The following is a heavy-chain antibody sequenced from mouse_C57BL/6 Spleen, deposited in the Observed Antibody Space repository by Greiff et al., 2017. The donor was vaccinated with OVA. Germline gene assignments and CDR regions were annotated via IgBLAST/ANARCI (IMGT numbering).Heavy chain of an antibody. D-gene: IGHD1-1*01. CDR3: AREEDYYGSSGPY. V-gene: IGHV1-80*01. CDR2: IYPGDGDT. Sequence: QVQLKQSGAELVKPGASVKISCKASGYAFSSYWMNWVKQRPGKGLEWIGQIYPGDGDTNYNGKFKGKATLTADKSSSTAYMQLSSLTSEDSAVYFCAREEDYYGSSGPYWGQGTLVTVSA. CDR1: GYAFSSYW. J-gene: IGHJ3*01.